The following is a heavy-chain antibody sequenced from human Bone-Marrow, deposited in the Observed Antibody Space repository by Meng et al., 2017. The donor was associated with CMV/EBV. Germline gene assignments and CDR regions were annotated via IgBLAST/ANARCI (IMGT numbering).Heavy chain of an antibody. CDR2: IRSKANSYAT. J-gene: IGHJ4*02. D-gene: IGHD3-10*01. V-gene: IGHV3-73*01. CDR3: TTGGRDGSGIDY. CDR1: GFTFSSYA. Sequence: GGSLRLSCAASGFTFSSYAMSWVRQASGKGLEWVGRIRSKANSYATGYAASVKDRFTISRDDSKNTAYLQMNSLKIEDTAVYYCTTGGRDGSGIDYWGQGTLVTVSS.